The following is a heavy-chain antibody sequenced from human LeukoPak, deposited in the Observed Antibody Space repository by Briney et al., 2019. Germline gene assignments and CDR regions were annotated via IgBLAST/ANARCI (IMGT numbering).Heavy chain of an antibody. D-gene: IGHD5-12*01. J-gene: IGHJ4*02. Sequence: KPSETLSLTCTVSGGSISGYYWSWIRQPPVKALEWIGYIHYTGNTKYNPSLKSRISMSVDTSKNQVSLKLTSVTAADTAVYYCARLHTSNSGYSDYWGQGTLVTVPS. CDR3: ARLHTSNSGYSDY. V-gene: IGHV4-59*08. CDR2: IHYTGNT. CDR1: GGSISGYY.